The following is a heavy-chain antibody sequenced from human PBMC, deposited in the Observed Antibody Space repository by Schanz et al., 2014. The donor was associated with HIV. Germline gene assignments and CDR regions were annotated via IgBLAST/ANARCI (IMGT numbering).Heavy chain of an antibody. CDR1: GHIFTGYL. Sequence: QVQLVQSGAEVKEPGASVKVSCKPYGHIFTGYLIHWVRQAPGQGLEWMGWISAHNGDTNYAQKFQGRITLTTDSPTNTAYLELRSLTSDDTAVYYCARDTNFVLDVWGQGTTVTVSS. D-gene: IGHD2-8*01. V-gene: IGHV1-18*04. CDR3: ARDTNFVLDV. J-gene: IGHJ6*02. CDR2: ISAHNGDT.